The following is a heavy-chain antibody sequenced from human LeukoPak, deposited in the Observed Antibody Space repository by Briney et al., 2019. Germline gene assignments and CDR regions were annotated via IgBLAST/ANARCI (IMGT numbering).Heavy chain of an antibody. CDR3: ARANSGWSINFDY. Sequence: SETLSLTCAVYGGSFSGYYWTWIRQPPGKGLEWIGEIDHSGSTNYNPSLKSRVTISVDTSKNQFSLKLSSVTAADTAVYYCARANSGWSINFDYWDQGTLVTVSS. V-gene: IGHV4-34*01. CDR2: IDHSGST. CDR1: GGSFSGYY. D-gene: IGHD6-19*01. J-gene: IGHJ4*02.